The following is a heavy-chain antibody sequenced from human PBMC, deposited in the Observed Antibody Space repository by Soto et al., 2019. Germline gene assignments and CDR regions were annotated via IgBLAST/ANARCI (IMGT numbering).Heavy chain of an antibody. V-gene: IGHV4-31*03. CDR2: IYYSGST. CDR1: GGSISSGGYY. Sequence: SETLSLTCTVSGGSISSGGYYWSWIRQHPGKGLEWIGYIYYSGSTYYNPSLKSRVTISVDTSKNQFSLKLSSVTAADTAVYYCARSGYYGSGSYLNYDRYYYYGMDVWGQGTTVTVSS. J-gene: IGHJ6*02. CDR3: ARSGYYGSGSYLNYDRYYYYGMDV. D-gene: IGHD3-10*01.